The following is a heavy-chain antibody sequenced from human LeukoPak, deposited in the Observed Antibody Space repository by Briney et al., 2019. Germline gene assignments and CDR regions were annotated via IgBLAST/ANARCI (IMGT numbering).Heavy chain of an antibody. CDR3: ARDGSNSGPDFDY. J-gene: IGHJ4*02. CDR1: GFILNAYS. Sequence: GGSLRLSCAASGFILNAYSMNWVRQAPGKGLEWVSYISSASNPIYYAGSVKGRFTISRDNARNSLHLQMNSLRDEDTAVYYCARDGSNSGPDFDYWGQGILVTVSS. V-gene: IGHV3-48*02. CDR2: ISSASNPI. D-gene: IGHD2/OR15-2a*01.